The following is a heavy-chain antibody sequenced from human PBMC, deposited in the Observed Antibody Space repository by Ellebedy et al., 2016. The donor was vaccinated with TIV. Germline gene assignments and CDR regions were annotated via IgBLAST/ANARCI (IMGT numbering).Heavy chain of an antibody. CDR2: IYYSRST. CDR3: ARLNGDSSGWYNGRRGYFDL. D-gene: IGHD6-19*01. Sequence: MPSETLSLTCTVSGGSISSYYWSWIRQPPGKGLEWIGYIYYSRSTNYNPSLKSRVTISVDTSKNQLSLKLGSVTAAVTAGYYCARLNGDSSGWYNGRRGYFDLWGRGTLVTVSS. CDR1: GGSISSYY. V-gene: IGHV4-59*08. J-gene: IGHJ2*01.